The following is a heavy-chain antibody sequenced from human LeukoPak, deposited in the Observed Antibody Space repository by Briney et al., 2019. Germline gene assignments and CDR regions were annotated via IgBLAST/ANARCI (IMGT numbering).Heavy chain of an antibody. CDR2: IYTSGST. CDR3: ARDPDAVAGTNAFDI. D-gene: IGHD6-19*01. CDR1: GGSISSYY. Sequence: SETLSLTSTVSGGSISSYYWSWIRQPAGKGLEWIGRIYTSGSTNYNPSLQSRVTMSVDTSKNQFSLKLSSVTAADTAVYYCARDPDAVAGTNAFDIWGQGTMVTVSS. V-gene: IGHV4-4*07. J-gene: IGHJ3*02.